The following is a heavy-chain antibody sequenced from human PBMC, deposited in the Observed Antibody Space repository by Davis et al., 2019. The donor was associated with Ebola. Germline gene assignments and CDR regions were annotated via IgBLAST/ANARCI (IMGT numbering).Heavy chain of an antibody. CDR1: GFTFSSYW. CDR2: IKQDGSEK. CDR3: ARQYYEFWGGYSDY. J-gene: IGHJ4*02. D-gene: IGHD3-3*01. V-gene: IGHV3-7*03. Sequence: GESLKISCAASGFTFSSYWMSWVRQAPWKGLEWVANIKQDGSEKYYVASSKGPFTIYRDNAKNSLYLQMNSLRAEDTAVYYCARQYYEFWGGYSDYWGQGTLVTVSS.